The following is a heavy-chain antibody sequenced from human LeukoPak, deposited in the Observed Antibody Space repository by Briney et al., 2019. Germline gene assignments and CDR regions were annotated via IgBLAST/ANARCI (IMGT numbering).Heavy chain of an antibody. CDR3: ARAGSGYSFGY. Sequence: SETLSLTCTVSGGSISSYYWSWIRQPPEKELEWIGYIYNTGSTNYNPSLKSRVTISVDTSKNQFSLKLSSVTAADTAVYYCARAGSGYSFGYWGQGTLVTVSS. D-gene: IGHD3-3*01. CDR2: IYNTGST. V-gene: IGHV4-59*01. CDR1: GGSISSYY. J-gene: IGHJ4*02.